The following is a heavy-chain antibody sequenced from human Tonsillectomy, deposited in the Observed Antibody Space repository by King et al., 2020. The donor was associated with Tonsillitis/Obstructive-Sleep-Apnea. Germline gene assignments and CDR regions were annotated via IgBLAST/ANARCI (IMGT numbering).Heavy chain of an antibody. CDR3: TAGTGKTDFDY. Sequence: VQLVESGGGLVKPGGSLRLSCVASGFTFNYAWMSWVRQAPGKGLEWVGRIKSETDSGTTDYAAPVKGRFTISRDDPKNTLDLEMNSLNTEDTAVYYCTAGTGKTDFDYWGQGTLVTVSS. V-gene: IGHV3-15*01. J-gene: IGHJ4*02. CDR1: GFTFNYAW. CDR2: IKSETDSGTT. D-gene: IGHD1-1*01.